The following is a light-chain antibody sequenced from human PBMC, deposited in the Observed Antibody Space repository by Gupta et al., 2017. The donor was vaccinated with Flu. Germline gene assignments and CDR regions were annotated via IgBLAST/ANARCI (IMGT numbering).Light chain of an antibody. CDR1: QSINSY. V-gene: IGKV3-11*01. Sequence: EIVLTQSPATLSLSPGERATLSCRASQSINSYLAWYQQKPGQAPRLLIYDASHRATGTPARFSGSGSGTEXTLTSRXLEPEDFAVYYCQKRRNGHPITFGXGTKLDI. CDR2: DAS. J-gene: IGKJ3*01. CDR3: QKRRNGHPIT.